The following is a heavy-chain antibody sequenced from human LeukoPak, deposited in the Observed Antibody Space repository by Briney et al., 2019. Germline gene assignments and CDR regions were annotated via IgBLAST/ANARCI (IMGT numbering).Heavy chain of an antibody. D-gene: IGHD2-2*01. CDR3: ASRGDCSSTSCYRYGSGSYDY. CDR2: IIPIFGTA. V-gene: IGHV1-69*13. CDR1: GYTFTSYA. Sequence: SVKVSCKASGYTFTSYAISWVRQAPGQGLEWMGGIIPIFGTANYAQKFQGGVTITADESTSTAYMELSSLRSEDTAVYYCASRGDCSSTSCYRYGSGSYDYWGQGTLVTVSS. J-gene: IGHJ4*02.